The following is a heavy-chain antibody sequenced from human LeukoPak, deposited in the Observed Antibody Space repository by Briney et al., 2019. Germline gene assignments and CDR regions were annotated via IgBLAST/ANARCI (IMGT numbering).Heavy chain of an antibody. CDR2: IFYSGST. CDR3: ARDHSETTGWLDP. CDR1: GGSISSGGYY. V-gene: IGHV4-31*03. Sequence: PSQTLSLTCTVSGGSISSGGYYWSWIRQHPGKGLEWIGYIFYSGSTYYNPSLKSRVTISVDTSKNQFSLKLSSVTAADTAVYYCARDHSETTGWLDPWGQGTLVTVSS. J-gene: IGHJ5*02. D-gene: IGHD1-1*01.